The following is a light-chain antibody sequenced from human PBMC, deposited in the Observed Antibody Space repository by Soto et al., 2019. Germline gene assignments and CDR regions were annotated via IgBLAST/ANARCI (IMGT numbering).Light chain of an antibody. J-gene: IGKJ5*01. CDR1: QGISSY. CDR2: GAS. Sequence: IQLTQSPSSLSASVGDRVTITCRASQGISSYLAWYQQKPGKAPKLLIYGASTLEGGVQFTFSVSGSGTDFTLIISSVQPEDFATYYCQQLNTYPITFGQGTRLEIK. V-gene: IGKV1-9*01. CDR3: QQLNTYPIT.